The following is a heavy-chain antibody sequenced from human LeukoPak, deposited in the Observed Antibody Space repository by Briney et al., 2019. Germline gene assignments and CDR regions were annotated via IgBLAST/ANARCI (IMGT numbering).Heavy chain of an antibody. V-gene: IGHV3-21*01. Sequence: GGSLRLSCAASGFTFSSYSMNWVRQAPGKGLEWVSSISSSSSYIYYADSVKGRFTISRDNAKNSLYLQMNSLRAEDTAVYYCAREIDRRYCSSTSCLFDYWGQGTLVTVSS. CDR3: AREIDRRYCSSTSCLFDY. D-gene: IGHD2-2*01. CDR1: GFTFSSYS. CDR2: ISSSSSYI. J-gene: IGHJ4*02.